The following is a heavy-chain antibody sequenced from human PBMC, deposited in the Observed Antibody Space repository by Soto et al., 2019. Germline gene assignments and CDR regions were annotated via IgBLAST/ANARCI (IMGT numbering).Heavy chain of an antibody. J-gene: IGHJ6*02. V-gene: IGHV3-74*01. CDR1: GFTFSSYW. D-gene: IGHD3-10*01. CDR3: ARVVGSGYGMDV. CDR2: INSDGSST. Sequence: GGSLRLSCAASGFTFSSYWMHWVRQAPGKGLVWVSRINSDGSSTSYADSVKGRFTISRDNAKNTLYLQMNSLRAEDTAVYYCARVVGSGYGMDVWGQGTTVTVSS.